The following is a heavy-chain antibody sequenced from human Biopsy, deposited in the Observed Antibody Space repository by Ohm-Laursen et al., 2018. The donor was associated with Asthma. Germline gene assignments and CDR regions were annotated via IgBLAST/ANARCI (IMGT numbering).Heavy chain of an antibody. D-gene: IGHD3-16*01. V-gene: IGHV4-30-4*01. CDR1: GGSISSGAYY. CDR2: IYYIGST. CDR3: ARRGGVRRYFDY. J-gene: IGHJ4*02. Sequence: SQTLSLTCSVSGGSISSGAYYWSWVRQPPGKDLEWIGYIYYIGSTYYNPSLKSRVAISLDTSKNQFSLKLSSVTAADTAVYFCARRGGVRRYFDYWGQGTLVTVSS.